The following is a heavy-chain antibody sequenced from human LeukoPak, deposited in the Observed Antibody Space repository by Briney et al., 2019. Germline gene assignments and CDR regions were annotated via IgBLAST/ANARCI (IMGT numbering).Heavy chain of an antibody. J-gene: IGHJ4*02. V-gene: IGHV4-39*01. CDR2: IYYSGST. CDR1: GGSISSSSYY. Sequence: SETLSLTCTVSGGSISSSSYYWGWIRQPPGKGLEWIGSIYYSGSTNYNPSLKSRVTISVDTSKNQFSLKLSSVTAADTAVYYCARHGLGFLWTNTGNFDYWGQGTLVTVSS. D-gene: IGHD3-10*01. CDR3: ARHGLGFLWTNTGNFDY.